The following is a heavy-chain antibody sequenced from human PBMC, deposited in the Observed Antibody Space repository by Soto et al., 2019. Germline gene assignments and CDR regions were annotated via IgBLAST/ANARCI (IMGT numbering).Heavy chain of an antibody. CDR3: ARDRSDVWGSYRYTLRHNWFDP. V-gene: IGHV1-18*01. Sequence: ASVKVSCKASGYTFTSYGISWVRQAPGQGLEWMGWISAYNGNTNYAQKLQGRGTMTTDTSTSTAYMGLRSLRSDDTAVYYCARDRSDVWGSYRYTLRHNWFDPWGQGTLVTVSS. J-gene: IGHJ5*02. CDR2: ISAYNGNT. D-gene: IGHD3-16*02. CDR1: GYTFTSYG.